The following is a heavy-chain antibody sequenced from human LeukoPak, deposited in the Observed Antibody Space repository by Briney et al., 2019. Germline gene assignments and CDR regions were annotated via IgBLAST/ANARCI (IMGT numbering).Heavy chain of an antibody. V-gene: IGHV4-61*05. CDR2: IYYSGST. J-gene: IGHJ6*03. CDR3: ARGTWEWELSGLTDYYYYMDV. CDR1: GGSISSSSYY. Sequence: SQTLSLTCTVSGGSISSSSYYWGWIRQPPGKGLEWIGYIYYSGSTNYNPSLKSRVTISVDTSKNQFSLKLSSVTAADTAVYYCARGTWEWELSGLTDYYYYMDVWGKGTTVTVSS. D-gene: IGHD1-26*01.